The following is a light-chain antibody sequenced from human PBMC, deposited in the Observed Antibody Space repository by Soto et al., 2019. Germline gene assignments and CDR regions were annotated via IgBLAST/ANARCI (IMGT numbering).Light chain of an antibody. CDR1: QSVNNN. J-gene: IGKJ1*01. V-gene: IGKV3-15*01. CDR2: GAS. Sequence: EIVMTQSPATLSVSPGERATLSCRVSQSVNNNLAWYQQKLGQAPRVLIYGASTRATGIPARFTGSGSGTEFTLTITSLQPEDVAIYYCQQYFSTRWTFGQGTKVDIK. CDR3: QQYFSTRWT.